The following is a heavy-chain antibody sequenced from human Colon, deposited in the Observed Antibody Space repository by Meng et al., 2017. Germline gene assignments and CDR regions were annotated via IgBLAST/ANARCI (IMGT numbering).Heavy chain of an antibody. D-gene: IGHD3-10*01. CDR1: GFTFSSYW. J-gene: IGHJ4*02. Sequence: SLKISCAASGFTFSSYWMYWVRQAPGKGLVWVSRINSDGSSTSYADSVKGRFTISRDNAKNTLYLQMNSLRAEDTAVYYCARDRYYGSGSYYPFDYWGQGTLVTVSS. CDR3: ARDRYYGSGSYYPFDY. CDR2: INSDGSST. V-gene: IGHV3-74*01.